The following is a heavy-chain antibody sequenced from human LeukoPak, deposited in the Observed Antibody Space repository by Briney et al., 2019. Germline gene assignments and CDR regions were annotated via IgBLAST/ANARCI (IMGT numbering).Heavy chain of an antibody. D-gene: IGHD5-18*01. V-gene: IGHV1-2*06. Sequence: WASVKVSCKASGYTFTGYYMHWVRQAPGQGLEWMGRINPNSGGTNYAQKFQGRVTMTRDTSISTANMELSRLRSDDTAVYYCARESYGLSLNYWGQGTLVTVSS. CDR1: GYTFTGYY. CDR2: INPNSGGT. CDR3: ARESYGLSLNY. J-gene: IGHJ4*02.